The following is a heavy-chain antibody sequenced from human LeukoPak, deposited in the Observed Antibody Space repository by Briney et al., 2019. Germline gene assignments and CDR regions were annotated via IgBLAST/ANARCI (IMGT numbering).Heavy chain of an antibody. CDR3: ASMMEVVTVNRNYYYYYGMDV. D-gene: IGHD2-21*02. V-gene: IGHV3-48*01. CDR2: ISSSGDTI. Sequence: SGGSLRLSCAVSGFTFSSYWMNWVRQAPGKGLEWVSYISSSGDTIYYADSVRGRFTISRDRAKNSLYLQMDSLRAEDTAVYYCASMMEVVTVNRNYYYYYGMDVWGQGTTVTVSS. J-gene: IGHJ6*02. CDR1: GFTFSSYW.